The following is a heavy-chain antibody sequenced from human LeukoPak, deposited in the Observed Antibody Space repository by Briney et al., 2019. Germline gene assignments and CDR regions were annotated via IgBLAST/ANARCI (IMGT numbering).Heavy chain of an antibody. J-gene: IGHJ4*02. Sequence: GGSLRLSCAASGFTFSNAWMSWVRQAPGKGLEWVGRIKSKTDGGTTDYAAPVKGRFTISRDDSENTLYLQMNSLKTEDTAVYYCTTVVFYSSSWYVYWGQGTLVTVSS. D-gene: IGHD6-13*01. CDR3: TTVVFYSSSWYVY. CDR1: GFTFSNAW. V-gene: IGHV3-15*01. CDR2: IKSKTDGGTT.